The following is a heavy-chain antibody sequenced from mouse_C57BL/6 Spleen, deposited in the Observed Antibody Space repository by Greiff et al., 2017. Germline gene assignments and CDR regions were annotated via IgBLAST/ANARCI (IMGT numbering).Heavy chain of an antibody. CDR3: ARDGYGSSYNY. Sequence: QVQLQQPGAELVRPGSSVKLSCKASGYTFTSYWMDWVKQRPGQGLEWIGNIYPSDSETHYNQKFKDKATLTVDKSSSTAYMQLSSLTSEDSAVYYCARDGYGSSYNYWGQGTTLTVSS. J-gene: IGHJ2*01. CDR2: IYPSDSET. D-gene: IGHD1-1*01. CDR1: GYTFTSYW. V-gene: IGHV1-61*01.